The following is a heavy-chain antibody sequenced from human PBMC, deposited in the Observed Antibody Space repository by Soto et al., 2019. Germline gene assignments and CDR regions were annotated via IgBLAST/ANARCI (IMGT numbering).Heavy chain of an antibody. Sequence: QVQLVQSGAEVKKPGSSVKVSCKSSGGTLSNYAIAWVRLAPGQGLEWVGGVIPIFSIMKYAQKFQDRVPFTADDSTHTAYMELSSLTSEDTAVYYCARGRTIFGVVNFDYWGQGPLVTVSS. CDR1: GGTLSNYA. V-gene: IGHV1-69*01. D-gene: IGHD3-3*01. CDR2: VIPIFSIM. J-gene: IGHJ4*02. CDR3: ARGRTIFGVVNFDY.